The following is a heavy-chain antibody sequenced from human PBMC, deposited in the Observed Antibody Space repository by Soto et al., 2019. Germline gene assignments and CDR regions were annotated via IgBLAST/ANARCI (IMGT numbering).Heavy chain of an antibody. CDR1: GGSISSYY. J-gene: IGHJ3*02. CDR2: IYYSGST. CDR3: ARRWGDAFDI. V-gene: IGHV4-59*01. Sequence: SETLSLTCTVAGGSISSYYWSWIRQPPGKGLEWIGYIYYSGSTNYNPSLKSRVTISVDTSKNQFSLKLSSVTAADTAVYYCARRWGDAFDIWGQGTMVTVSS. D-gene: IGHD1-26*01.